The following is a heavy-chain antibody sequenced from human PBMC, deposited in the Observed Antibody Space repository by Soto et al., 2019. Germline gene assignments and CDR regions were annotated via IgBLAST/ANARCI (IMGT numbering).Heavy chain of an antibody. CDR3: SRGVYDFWNGHPKGLGY. J-gene: IGHJ4*02. V-gene: IGHV4-4*07. D-gene: IGHD3-3*01. CDR1: GDPITSYF. CDR2: VFPGGPT. Sequence: SETLSLTCTVSGDPITSYFWTWLRQPAGKGLEWIGHVFPGGPTSHNSSLKSRVSMSVDASKNQFSLTLTSVTAADTAGYYCSRGVYDFWNGHPKGLGYWGQGTVVTVSS.